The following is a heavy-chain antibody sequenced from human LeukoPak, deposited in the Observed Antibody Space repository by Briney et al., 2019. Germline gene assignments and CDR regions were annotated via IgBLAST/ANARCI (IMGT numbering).Heavy chain of an antibody. CDR2: ISLDGSTE. CDR3: MRDYMGWFDP. J-gene: IGHJ5*02. V-gene: IGHV3-30-3*01. Sequence: GGSLRLSCVASGFSLSNFQMYWVRQAPGKGLEWVSIISLDGSTEFYADSVKGRFTISRDTASNTMHLEMNNLRIEDTAVYYCMRDYMGWFDPWGQGTLVTVSS. CDR1: GFSLSNFQ. D-gene: IGHD3-10*01.